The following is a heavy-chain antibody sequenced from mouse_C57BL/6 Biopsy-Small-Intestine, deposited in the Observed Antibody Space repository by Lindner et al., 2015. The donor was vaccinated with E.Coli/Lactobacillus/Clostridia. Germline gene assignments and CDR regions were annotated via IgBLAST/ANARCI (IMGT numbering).Heavy chain of an antibody. J-gene: IGHJ4*01. D-gene: IGHD2-3*01. CDR1: GYSFTDYY. Sequence: VQLQESGPELVKPGASVKISCKTSGYSFTDYYMHWVKQSHGNVLDWIGYIYPYNGVSSYNQKFKGKATLTVDKSSSTAYMELRSLTSEDSAVYYCARGIYDGPYALDYWGQGTSVTVSS. V-gene: IGHV1-31*01. CDR3: ARGIYDGPYALDY. CDR2: IYPYNGVS.